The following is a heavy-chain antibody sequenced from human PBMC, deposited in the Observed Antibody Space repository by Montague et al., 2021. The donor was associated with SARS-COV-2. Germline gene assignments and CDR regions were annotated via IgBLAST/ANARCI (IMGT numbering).Heavy chain of an antibody. CDR3: ARWGLNNAFDI. CDR1: GDSISRSHYF. Sequence: SETLSLTCSVSGDSISRSHYFWAWIRQPRGMGLEWIGSIYFTGKTYYHPSLKSRVTISIDTSKNHFSLRLSSVTAADSAVFYCARWGLNNAFDIWGLGTMITISS. CDR2: IYFTGKT. D-gene: IGHD1/OR15-1a*01. J-gene: IGHJ3*02. V-gene: IGHV4-39*02.